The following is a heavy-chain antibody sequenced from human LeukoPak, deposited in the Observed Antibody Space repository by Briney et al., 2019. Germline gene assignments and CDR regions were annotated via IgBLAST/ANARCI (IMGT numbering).Heavy chain of an antibody. Sequence: ASVKVSCKAPGYTFTGYYMHWVRQAPGQGLEWMGRINPNSGGTNFAQKFQGRVTMTRDTSISTAYMELSRLRSDDTAMYYCARDWGLYSSGSGPYYFDYWGQGTLVTVSS. CDR1: GYTFTGYY. D-gene: IGHD3-22*01. CDR2: INPNSGGT. J-gene: IGHJ4*02. CDR3: ARDWGLYSSGSGPYYFDY. V-gene: IGHV1-2*06.